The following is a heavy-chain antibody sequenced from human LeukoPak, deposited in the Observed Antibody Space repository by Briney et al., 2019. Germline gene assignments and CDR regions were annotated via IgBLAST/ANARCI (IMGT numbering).Heavy chain of an antibody. CDR3: ARGNTIFGVVTQSENYMDV. V-gene: IGHV1-69*05. J-gene: IGHJ6*03. D-gene: IGHD3-3*01. Sequence: RASVKVSCKASGGTFSSYAISWVRQAPGQGLEWMGGIIPIFGTANYAQKFQGRVMITTDESTSTAYMELSSLRSEDTAVYYCARGNTIFGVVTQSENYMDVWGKGTTVTVSS. CDR1: GGTFSSYA. CDR2: IIPIFGTA.